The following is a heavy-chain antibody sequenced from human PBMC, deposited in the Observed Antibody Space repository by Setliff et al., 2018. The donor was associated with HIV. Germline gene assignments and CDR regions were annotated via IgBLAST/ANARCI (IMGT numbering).Heavy chain of an antibody. J-gene: IGHJ1*01. Sequence: PSETLSLTCGISDYSITSGYYWGWIRQPPGKGLEWIGSIYRSGSTYDNPSLKSRVTISFDTSKNQFSLILTPVTAADTAVYYCATQGLTVPIPGGYFQHWGPGILVTVSS. CDR3: ATQGLTVPIPGGYFQH. CDR1: DYSITSGYY. D-gene: IGHD2-21*02. V-gene: IGHV4-38-2*01. CDR2: IYRSGST.